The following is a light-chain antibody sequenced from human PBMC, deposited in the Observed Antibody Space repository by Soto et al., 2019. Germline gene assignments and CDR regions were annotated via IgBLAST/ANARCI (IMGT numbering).Light chain of an antibody. CDR1: SSDVGGYNF. J-gene: IGLJ1*01. V-gene: IGLV2-8*01. Sequence: QSALTQPPSASGSPGQSVTISCTGASSDVGGYNFVSWYQQHPGNAPQLLIYEVTKRPSGVPDRFSGYRSGNTASLTVSGLQAEDEADYYCSSYAGSNNIVFGTGTKLTVL. CDR2: EVT. CDR3: SSYAGSNNIV.